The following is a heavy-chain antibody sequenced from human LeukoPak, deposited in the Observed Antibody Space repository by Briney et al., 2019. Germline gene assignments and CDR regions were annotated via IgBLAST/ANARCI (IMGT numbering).Heavy chain of an antibody. CDR2: ISSSSKTI. CDR3: AKVGSQWDYSNYFDY. D-gene: IGHD4-11*01. CDR1: GLTFNGSS. J-gene: IGHJ4*02. V-gene: IGHV3-48*01. Sequence: GGSLRLSCAASGLTFNGSSMNWVRQAPGKGLEWVSYISSSSKTIYYADSVKGRFTVSRDNAKKSLYLQMNSLRAEDTAVYYCAKVGSQWDYSNYFDYWGQGTLVTVSS.